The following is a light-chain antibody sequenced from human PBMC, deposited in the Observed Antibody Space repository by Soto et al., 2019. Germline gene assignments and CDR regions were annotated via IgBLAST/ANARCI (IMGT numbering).Light chain of an antibody. CDR2: EVS. J-gene: IGLJ1*01. CDR3: NSYTSSNTYV. V-gene: IGLV2-14*01. CDR1: SSDVGAHNF. Sequence: QSVLTPPASVSGSPGQAITISCSGSSSDVGAHNFVSWYQHHPGKAPKLMIYEVSNRPSGVSNRFSGSKSGNTASLTISGLQAEDEADYYCNSYTSSNTYVFGSGTNVTVL.